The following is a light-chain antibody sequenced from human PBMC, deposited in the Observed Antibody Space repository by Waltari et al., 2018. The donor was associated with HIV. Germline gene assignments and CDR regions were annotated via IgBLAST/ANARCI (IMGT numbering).Light chain of an antibody. CDR1: SIGSKS. Sequence: SYVLTQPPSVSVAPGQTARITCGGDSIGSKSAHWYQQKPGQAPALVIYYNRDRPSGIPERLSGFTSGNSATLTISRVEAGDEADYYCQVWDSTSDQVVFGGGTKLTVL. V-gene: IGLV3-21*04. J-gene: IGLJ2*01. CDR2: YNR. CDR3: QVWDSTSDQVV.